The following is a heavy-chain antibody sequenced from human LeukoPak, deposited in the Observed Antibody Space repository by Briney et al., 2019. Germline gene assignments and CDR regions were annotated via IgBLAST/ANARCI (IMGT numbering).Heavy chain of an antibody. CDR3: ARMLTDRGTWIQLWSFDY. J-gene: IGHJ4*02. Sequence: ASVKVSCKASGYTFTSYGISWVRQAPGQGLEWMGWISAYNGNTNYAQKLQGRVTMTTDTSTSTAYMELRSLRSDDTAVYYCARMLTDRGTWIQLWSFDYWGQGTLVTVSS. CDR1: GYTFTSYG. V-gene: IGHV1-18*01. CDR2: ISAYNGNT. D-gene: IGHD5-18*01.